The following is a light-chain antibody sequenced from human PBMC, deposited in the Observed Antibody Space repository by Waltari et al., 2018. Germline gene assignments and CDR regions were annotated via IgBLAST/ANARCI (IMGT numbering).Light chain of an antibody. CDR2: AAS. V-gene: IGKV1-9*01. CDR1: PGISSY. Sequence: DIQLTQSPSFLSASVGDRDTIPCRASPGISSYLAWYQQKPGKAPKLLIYAASTLQSGVPSRFSGSGSGTEFTLTISSLQPEDFATYYCQQLNSYTFGPGTKVDIK. CDR3: QQLNSYT. J-gene: IGKJ3*01.